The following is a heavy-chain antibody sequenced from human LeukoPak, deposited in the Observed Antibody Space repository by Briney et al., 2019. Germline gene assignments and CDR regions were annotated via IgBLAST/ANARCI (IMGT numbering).Heavy chain of an antibody. CDR2: IGGSNGIT. D-gene: IGHD5-12*01. CDR1: RFTFNSYA. V-gene: IGHV3-23*01. Sequence: GGSLRLSCAASRFTFNSYAMSWVRQAPGKGLEWVSVIGGSNGITFYVGSVKGRFTISRDNSKDTLYLQMNSLRAEDTAVYYCARNENSGWGYFDYWGQGTLVTASS. J-gene: IGHJ4*02. CDR3: ARNENSGWGYFDY.